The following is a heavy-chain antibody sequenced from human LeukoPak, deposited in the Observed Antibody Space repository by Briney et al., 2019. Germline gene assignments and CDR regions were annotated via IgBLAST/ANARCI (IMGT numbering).Heavy chain of an antibody. CDR3: AKETYDAFNL. CDR2: IRYDGNNK. Sequence: GGSLRLSSAASGFTFSSYAMHWVRQAPGKGLEWVAFIRYDGNNKYYVDSVKGRFTISRDNSKNTLYLVMNSLRAEDTAVYYCAKETYDAFNLWGQGTLVTVSS. CDR1: GFTFSSYA. J-gene: IGHJ3*01. V-gene: IGHV3-30*02.